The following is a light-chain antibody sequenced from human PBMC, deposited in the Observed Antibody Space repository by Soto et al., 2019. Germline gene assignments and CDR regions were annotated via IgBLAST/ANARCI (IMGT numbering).Light chain of an antibody. J-gene: IGKJ1*01. CDR2: DAS. CDR3: QPTRT. Sequence: DFQMTQSPSTLSASVGDRVTITCRASQNINNWVAWYQQKPGKAPKFLIYDASTLQRGVPSRFSGSGFGTEFSLTISSQQPDDFGSYYCQPTRTFGQGNKVEIK. CDR1: QNINNW. V-gene: IGKV1-5*01.